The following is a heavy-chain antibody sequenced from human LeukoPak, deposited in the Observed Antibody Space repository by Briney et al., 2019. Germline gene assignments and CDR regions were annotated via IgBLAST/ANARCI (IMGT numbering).Heavy chain of an antibody. CDR3: ATLTTHIVVVPAAIRRGYYYYGMDV. J-gene: IGHJ6*02. V-gene: IGHV1-24*01. D-gene: IGHD2-2*02. Sequence: ASVKVSCKVSGYTLTELSMHWVRQASGKGLEWMGGFDPEDGETIYAQKFQGRVTMTEDTSTDTAYMELSSLRSEDTAVYYCATLTTHIVVVPAAIRRGYYYYGMDVWGQGTTVTVSS. CDR2: FDPEDGET. CDR1: GYTLTELS.